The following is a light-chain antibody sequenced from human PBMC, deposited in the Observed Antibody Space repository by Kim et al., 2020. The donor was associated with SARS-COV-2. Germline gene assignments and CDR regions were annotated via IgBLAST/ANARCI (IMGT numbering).Light chain of an antibody. V-gene: IGKV1-NL1*01. CDR1: QVIYNS. CDR2: GAS. J-gene: IGKJ1*01. CDR3: HQYYTAPRT. Sequence: DIQMTQSPSSLSASVGDTLTITCRASQVIYNSLAWFQQKPGKAPKLLLYGASNLESGVPSRFSGSASGTEYALTITSLQPEDFATYYCHQYYTAPRTFGQGNKVDIK.